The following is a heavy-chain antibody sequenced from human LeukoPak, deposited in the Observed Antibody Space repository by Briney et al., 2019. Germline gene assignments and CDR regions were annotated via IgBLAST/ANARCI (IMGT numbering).Heavy chain of an antibody. V-gene: IGHV4-34*01. CDR2: INHSGST. Sequence: SSETLSLTCAVYGGSFSGYYWSWIRQPPGKGLEWIGEINHSGSTNYNPSLKSRVTISVDTSKNQFSLKLSSVTAAGTAVYYCARGRYYDFWSGYQYGMDVWGQGTTVTVSS. CDR3: ARGRYYDFWSGYQYGMDV. CDR1: GGSFSGYY. D-gene: IGHD3-3*01. J-gene: IGHJ6*02.